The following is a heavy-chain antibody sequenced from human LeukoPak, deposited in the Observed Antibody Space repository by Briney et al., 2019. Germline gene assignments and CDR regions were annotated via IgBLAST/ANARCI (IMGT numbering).Heavy chain of an antibody. Sequence: SVKVSCKASGGTFSSYAISWVRQAPGQGLEWMGRIVPIFGTANYAQKFQGRVTITTDESTSTAYMELSSLRSEDTAVYYCARACPRCLGLGDYWGQGTLVTVSS. V-gene: IGHV1-69*05. CDR2: IVPIFGTA. D-gene: IGHD1-26*01. CDR3: ARACPRCLGLGDY. CDR1: GGTFSSYA. J-gene: IGHJ4*02.